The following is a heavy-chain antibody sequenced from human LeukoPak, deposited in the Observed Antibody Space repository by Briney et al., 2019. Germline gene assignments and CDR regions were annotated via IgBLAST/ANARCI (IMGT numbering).Heavy chain of an antibody. J-gene: IGHJ4*02. CDR1: GFPFSNFA. Sequence: PGGSLRLSCAASGFPFSNFALHWVRQAPGKGLEWVAVVSDDGNNQFYADFVEGRFTVSRDNAKNSLYLQMNSLRAEDTAVFYCARHHYTNGVCYYDYWGQGTLVTVSS. V-gene: IGHV3-30-3*01. CDR3: ARHHYTNGVCYYDY. CDR2: VSDDGNNQ. D-gene: IGHD2-8*01.